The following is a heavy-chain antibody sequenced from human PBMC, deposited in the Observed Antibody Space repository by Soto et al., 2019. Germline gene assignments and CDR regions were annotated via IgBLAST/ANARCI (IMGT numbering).Heavy chain of an antibody. D-gene: IGHD3-22*01. CDR3: ARSKTTYDYDSSGYFLDY. Sequence: SETLSLTCAVYGGSFSGYYWSWIRQPPGKGLEWIGEINHSGSTNYNPSLKSRVTISVDTSKNQFSLKLSSVTAADTAVYYCARSKTTYDYDSSGYFLDYWGQGTLVTVSS. J-gene: IGHJ4*02. V-gene: IGHV4-34*01. CDR2: INHSGST. CDR1: GGSFSGYY.